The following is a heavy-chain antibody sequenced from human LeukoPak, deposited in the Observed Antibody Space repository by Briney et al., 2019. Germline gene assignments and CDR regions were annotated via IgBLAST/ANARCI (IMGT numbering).Heavy chain of an antibody. CDR2: IKSKTDGGTT. D-gene: IGHD3-22*01. Sequence: GGSLRLSCAASGFTFSNAWMSWVRQAPGKGLEWVGRIKSKTDGGTTDYAAPVKGRFTISRDDSKNTLYLQMNSLKTEDTAVYYCTTATHYYDSSGYQYYFDCWGQGTLVTVSS. V-gene: IGHV3-15*01. CDR1: GFTFSNAW. J-gene: IGHJ4*02. CDR3: TTATHYYDSSGYQYYFDC.